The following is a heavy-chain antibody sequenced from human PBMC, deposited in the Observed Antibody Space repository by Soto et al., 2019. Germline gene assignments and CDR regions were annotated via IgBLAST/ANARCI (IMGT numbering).Heavy chain of an antibody. J-gene: IGHJ6*02. CDR1: GFTFTSSA. D-gene: IGHD2-15*01. Sequence: QMQLVQSGPEVKKPGTSVKVSCKASGFTFTSSAVQWVRQARGQRLEWIGWIVVGSGNTNYAQKFQERVTITRDMSTSTAYMELSSLRSEDTAAYYCVADLGYCSGGSCSVRYYYYYYGMDVWGQGTKVTVSS. CDR3: VADLGYCSGGSCSVRYYYYYYGMDV. CDR2: IVVGSGNT. V-gene: IGHV1-58*01.